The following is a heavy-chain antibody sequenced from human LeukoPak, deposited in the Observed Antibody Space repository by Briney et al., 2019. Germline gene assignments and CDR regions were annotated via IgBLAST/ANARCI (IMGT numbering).Heavy chain of an antibody. CDR2: IDGGVSST. CDR3: IVFGDSNH. CDR1: GFTFSTYW. Sequence: PGGSLRLSCAASGFTFSTYWMHWVRQAPGKGLVWVSRIDGGVSSTIYADSVKGRFTISRDTSKNTLYLQINSLRVEDTAVYYCIVFGDSNHWGQGTLVTVSS. D-gene: IGHD4-17*01. V-gene: IGHV3-74*01. J-gene: IGHJ5*02.